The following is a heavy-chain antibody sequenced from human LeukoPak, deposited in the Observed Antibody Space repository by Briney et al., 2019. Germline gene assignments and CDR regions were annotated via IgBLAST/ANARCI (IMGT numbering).Heavy chain of an antibody. CDR2: IYYSGST. Sequence: SETLSLTCTVSGGSISSYYWSWIRQPPGKGLEWIGYIYYSGSTNYNPSLKSRVTISVDTSKNQFSLKLSSVTAADTAVYYCARVRLKVGATDYFDYWGQGTLVIVSS. J-gene: IGHJ4*02. CDR1: GGSISSYY. V-gene: IGHV4-59*01. D-gene: IGHD1-26*01. CDR3: ARVRLKVGATDYFDY.